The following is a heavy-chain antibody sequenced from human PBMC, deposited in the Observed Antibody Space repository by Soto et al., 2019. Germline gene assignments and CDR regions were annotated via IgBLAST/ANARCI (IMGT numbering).Heavy chain of an antibody. CDR1: GYIFTSYA. J-gene: IGHJ4*02. CDR3: ARDQPFDY. V-gene: IGHV1-3*04. Sequence: QVQLVQSGAEVKKPGASVKVSCKASGYIFTSYAIHWLRQAPGQRPEWMGWINTGNGNARYSQKFQDRLTITRDTSASTVYMELSSLRSEDTAVYYCARDQPFDYWGQGTLVTVSS. CDR2: INTGNGNA.